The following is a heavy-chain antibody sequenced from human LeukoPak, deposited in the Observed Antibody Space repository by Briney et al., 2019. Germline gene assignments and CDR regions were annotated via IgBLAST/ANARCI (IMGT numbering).Heavy chain of an antibody. V-gene: IGHV4-39*07. CDR1: GASMSNYY. CDR2: IYHSGTTYSGST. CDR3: AKPPADTVISQPP. D-gene: IGHD4-11*01. J-gene: IGHJ5*02. Sequence: SETLSLTCNVSGASMSNYYWVWIRQPPGKGLEWIGSIYHSGTTYSGSTYYNPSLKSRVTISLDTSKNQFSLKVGSMTAADTAVYYCAKPPADTVISQPPWGQGTLVTVSS.